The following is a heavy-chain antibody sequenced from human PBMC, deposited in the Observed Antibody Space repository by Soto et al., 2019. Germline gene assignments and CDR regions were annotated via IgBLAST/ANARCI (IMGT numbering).Heavy chain of an antibody. CDR3: ARDFAYFDS. Sequence: SETLSLTCTVSGGSFKSGSYSWSWIRQPPGRGLEWIGYVYHTGRTSYNPSLKSRVSISMDTSKNQFSLNLDSVTAADTVVYFCARDFAYFDSWGQGTLVTVSS. CDR1: GGSFKSGSYS. D-gene: IGHD3-3*01. CDR2: VYHTGRT. V-gene: IGHV4-61*01. J-gene: IGHJ4*02.